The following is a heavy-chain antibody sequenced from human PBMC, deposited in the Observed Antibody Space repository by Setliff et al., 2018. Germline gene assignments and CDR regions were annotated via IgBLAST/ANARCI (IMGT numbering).Heavy chain of an antibody. Sequence: SVKVSCKASGGSFRNSGSGWVRQAPGQGLEWIGGIVPIYGPAKYAQKFQGRVEITTDESTNTAYMELSSLTSDETATYYCAKASVWVVDANCGSFDVWGQGTVVTVSS. CDR1: GGSFRNSG. D-gene: IGHD2-15*01. V-gene: IGHV1-69*05. CDR2: IVPIYGPA. J-gene: IGHJ3*01. CDR3: AKASVWVVDANCGSFDV.